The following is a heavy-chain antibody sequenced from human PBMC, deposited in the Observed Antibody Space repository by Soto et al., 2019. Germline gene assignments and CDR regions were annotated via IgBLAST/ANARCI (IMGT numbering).Heavy chain of an antibody. CDR1: DGSISSSNYY. J-gene: IGHJ4*02. D-gene: IGHD3-9*01. V-gene: IGHV4-39*02. Sequence: PSETLSLTCTVSDGSISSSNYYWGWIRQPPGKGLEWIGSIYYSGSTYYNPSLKSRVTISVDTSKNQFSLHLNSVTPDDTAVYYCARDLSGFSDYWGQGTLVTVS. CDR3: ARDLSGFSDY. CDR2: IYYSGST.